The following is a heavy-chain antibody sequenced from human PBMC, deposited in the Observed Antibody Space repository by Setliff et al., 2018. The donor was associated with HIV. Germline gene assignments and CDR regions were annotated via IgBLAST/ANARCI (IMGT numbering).Heavy chain of an antibody. V-gene: IGHV1-46*01. J-gene: IGHJ5*02. Sequence: ASVKVSCKASGYSFARYGLSWVRRAPGQGLEWMGMISPSGASTKYAQRLQGRVTLTRDTSSSTVYVELSSLRSEDTAVYYCARVGYTFWSGYYSNWFDPWGQGTLVTVSS. CDR1: GYSFARYG. D-gene: IGHD3-3*01. CDR2: ISPSGAST. CDR3: ARVGYTFWSGYYSNWFDP.